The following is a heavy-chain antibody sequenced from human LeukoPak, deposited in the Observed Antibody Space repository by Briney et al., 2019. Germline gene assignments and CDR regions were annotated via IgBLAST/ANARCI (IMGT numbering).Heavy chain of an antibody. Sequence: GGSLRLSCAASGFTFSSYGMHWVRQAPGKGLEWAAVIWFDGSNKFYADSVKGRFTISRDNSKNTLYLQMNSLRAEDTAVYYCARETDYPDALDFWGQGTMVTVSS. J-gene: IGHJ3*01. CDR1: GFTFSSYG. V-gene: IGHV3-33*01. CDR2: IWFDGSNK. CDR3: ARETDYPDALDF. D-gene: IGHD3-16*01.